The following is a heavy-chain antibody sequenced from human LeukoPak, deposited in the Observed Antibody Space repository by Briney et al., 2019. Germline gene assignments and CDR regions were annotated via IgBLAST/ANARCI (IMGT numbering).Heavy chain of an antibody. CDR2: IWYDGSNK. Sequence: GGSLRLSCAAPGFTFSSYGMHWVRQAPGKGLEWVAVIWYDGSNKYYADSVKGRFTISRDNSKNTLYLQMNSLRAEDTAVYYCARDREYYYDSSIDYWGQGTLVTVSS. V-gene: IGHV3-33*01. J-gene: IGHJ4*02. CDR1: GFTFSSYG. CDR3: ARDREYYYDSSIDY. D-gene: IGHD3-22*01.